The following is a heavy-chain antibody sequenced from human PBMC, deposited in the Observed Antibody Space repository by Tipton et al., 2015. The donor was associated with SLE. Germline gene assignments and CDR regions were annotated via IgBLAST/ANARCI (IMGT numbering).Heavy chain of an antibody. J-gene: IGHJ6*03. Sequence: VQLVQSGGGLVQPGRSLRLSCAASGFTFDDYAMHWVRQAPGKGLEWVSGISWNSGSIGYADSVKGRFTISRDNAKNSLYLQMNSLRAEDTALYYCAKVGCSSTSCYEDYYYMDVGGKVTTVTVSS. CDR2: ISWNSGSI. D-gene: IGHD2-2*01. CDR1: GFTFDDYA. CDR3: AKVGCSSTSCYEDYYYMDV. V-gene: IGHV3-9*01.